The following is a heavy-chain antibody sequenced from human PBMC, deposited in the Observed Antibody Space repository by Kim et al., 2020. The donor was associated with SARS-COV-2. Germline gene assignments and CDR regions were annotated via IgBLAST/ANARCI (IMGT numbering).Heavy chain of an antibody. V-gene: IGHV3-15*01. CDR3: TTGYYYDSPPDY. J-gene: IGHJ4*02. D-gene: IGHD3-22*01. CDR1: GFTFSNAW. CDR2: IKSKTDGGTT. Sequence: GGSLRLSCAASGFTFSNAWMSWVRQAPGKGLEWVGRIKSKTDGGTTDYAAPVKGRFTISRDDSKNTLYLQMNSLKTEDTAVYYCTTGYYYDSPPDYWGQGTLVTVSS.